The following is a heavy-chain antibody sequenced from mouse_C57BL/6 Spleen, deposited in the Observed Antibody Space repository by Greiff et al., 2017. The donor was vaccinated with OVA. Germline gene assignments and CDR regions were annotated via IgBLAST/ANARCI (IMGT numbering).Heavy chain of an antibody. CDR1: GYTFTSYW. CDR2: IHPNSGST. D-gene: IGHD1-1*01. V-gene: IGHV1-64*01. J-gene: IGHJ4*01. CDR3: ARDATLAMDY. Sequence: QVQLKQPGAELVKPGASVKLSCKASGYTFTSYWMHWVKQRPGQGLEWIGMIHPNSGSTNYNEKFKSKATLTVDKSSSTAYMQLSSLTSEESAVYYCARDATLAMDYWGQGTSVTGSS.